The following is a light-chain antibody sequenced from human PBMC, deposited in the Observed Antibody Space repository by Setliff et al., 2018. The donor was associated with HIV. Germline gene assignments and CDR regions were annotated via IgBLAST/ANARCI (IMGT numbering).Light chain of an antibody. CDR2: EVN. CDR1: SGDIGAYNY. CDR3: SSYAGNDNFV. Sequence: QSALAQPASVSGSPGQSITISCIGTSGDIGAYNYVSWYQQYPDKAPKLMIYEVNKRPSGVPDRFSGSKSGNTASLTVSGLQAEDEGDYYCSSYAGNDNFVFGTGTKGTVL. V-gene: IGLV2-8*01. J-gene: IGLJ1*01.